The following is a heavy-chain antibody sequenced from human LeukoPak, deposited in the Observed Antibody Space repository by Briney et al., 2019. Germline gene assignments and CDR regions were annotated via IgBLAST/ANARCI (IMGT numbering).Heavy chain of an antibody. V-gene: IGHV5-51*01. CDR2: IYPSDSDT. Sequence: GESLKIPCKASGYSFTSYWIVWVRQMPGKGLEWMGIIYPSDSDTRYSPSFQGQVTISADKSISTAYLQWSSLKASDTAMYYCARLVNGYNPFEYWGQGTLVTVSS. CDR3: ARLVNGYNPFEY. J-gene: IGHJ4*02. CDR1: GYSFTSYW. D-gene: IGHD5-24*01.